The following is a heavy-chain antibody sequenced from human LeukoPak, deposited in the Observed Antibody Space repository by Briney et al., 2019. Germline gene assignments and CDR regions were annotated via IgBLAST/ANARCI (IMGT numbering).Heavy chain of an antibody. CDR1: GGSISSGGYY. CDR3: ARGWFGEFNFDY. D-gene: IGHD3-10*01. J-gene: IGHJ4*02. V-gene: IGHV4-31*03. CDR2: IYYSGST. Sequence: PSETLSLTCTVSGGSISSGGYYWSWIRQHPGKGLEWIGYIYYSGSTYYNPSLKSRVTISVDTSKNQFSLKLSSVTAADTAVCYCARGWFGEFNFDYWGQGTLVTVSS.